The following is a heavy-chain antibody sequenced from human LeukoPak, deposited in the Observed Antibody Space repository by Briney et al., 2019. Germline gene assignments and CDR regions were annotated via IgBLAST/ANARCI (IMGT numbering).Heavy chain of an antibody. CDR2: ISWDSSYT. Sequence: GGSLRLSCAASGFTFSDYYMSWIRQAPGRGLEWVSYISWDSSYTSYADSVKGRFTVSRDNAQNSLYLQMDSLRAEDTAVYYCARGLPFDYWGQGTLVTVSS. V-gene: IGHV3-11*05. J-gene: IGHJ4*02. CDR1: GFTFSDYY. CDR3: ARGLPFDY.